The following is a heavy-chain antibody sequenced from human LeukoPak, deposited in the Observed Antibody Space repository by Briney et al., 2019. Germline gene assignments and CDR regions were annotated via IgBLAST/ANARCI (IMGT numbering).Heavy chain of an antibody. V-gene: IGHV4-39*07. CDR2: IYYSGST. CDR3: ARTTPFYDFWSGYSGPFDY. Sequence: SETLSLTCTVSGGSISSSSYYWGWIRQPPGKGLEWIGSIYYSGSTYYNPSLKSRVTISVDTSKNQFSLKLSSVTAADTAVYYCARTTPFYDFWSGYSGPFDYWGQGTLVTVSS. J-gene: IGHJ4*02. CDR1: GGSISSSSYY. D-gene: IGHD3-3*01.